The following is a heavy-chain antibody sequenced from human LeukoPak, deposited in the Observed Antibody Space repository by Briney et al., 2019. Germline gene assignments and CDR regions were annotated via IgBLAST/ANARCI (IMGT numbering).Heavy chain of an antibody. CDR3: ARVTGHSSGWYNWFDP. D-gene: IGHD6-19*01. J-gene: IGHJ5*02. CDR1: GGSISSSSYY. V-gene: IGHV4-39*07. Sequence: SETLSLTCTVSGGSISSSSYYWGWIRQPPGKGLEWIGSIYYSGSTNYNPSLKSRVTISVDTSKNQFSLKLSSVTAADTAVYYCARVTGHSSGWYNWFDPWGQGTLVTVSS. CDR2: IYYSGST.